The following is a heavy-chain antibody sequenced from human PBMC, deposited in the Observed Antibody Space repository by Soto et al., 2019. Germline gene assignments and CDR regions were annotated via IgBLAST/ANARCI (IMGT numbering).Heavy chain of an antibody. V-gene: IGHV4-31*03. CDR3: ARVFGFGGMDV. CDR1: GGSISSGGYY. CDR2: IYYSGST. Sequence: QVQLQESGPGLVKPSQTLSLTCTVSGGSISSGGYYWSWIRQHPGKGLEWIGYIYYSGSTYYNPSLKRRVTISVDTSKNQFARKLSSVTAADTAVYYCARVFGFGGMDVWGQGTTVTVSS. D-gene: IGHD3-10*01. J-gene: IGHJ6*02.